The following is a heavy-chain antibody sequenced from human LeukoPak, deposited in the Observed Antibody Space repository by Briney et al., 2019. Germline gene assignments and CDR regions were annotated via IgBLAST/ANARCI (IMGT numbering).Heavy chain of an antibody. D-gene: IGHD1-26*01. V-gene: IGHV3-21*06. J-gene: IGHJ6*03. CDR2: ITSSSSYI. CDR1: GFTFTSYN. CDR3: ARDPYSGNYGAYYYYYMDV. Sequence: GGSLRLSCAASGFTFTSYNMNWVRQAPGKGLEWVSSITSSSSYIYYADSVKGRFTISRDNAKNSLYLQMDSLRVEDTAEYYCARDPYSGNYGAYYYYYMDVWGKGTTVTVSS.